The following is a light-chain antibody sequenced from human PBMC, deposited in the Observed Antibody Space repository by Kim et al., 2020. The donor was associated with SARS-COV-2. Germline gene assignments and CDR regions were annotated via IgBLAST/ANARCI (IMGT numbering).Light chain of an antibody. CDR1: ALPKQY. J-gene: IGLJ3*02. CDR2: EDT. CDR3: QSADSSDTFWV. Sequence: SYELTQPPSVSVPPGQTARITCSGDALPKQYAYWFQQKPGQAPVVLIYEDTERPSGIPERFSGSTSGTTVTLTISAVQAEDEADYYCQSADSSDTFWVFGGGTQLTVL. V-gene: IGLV3-25*03.